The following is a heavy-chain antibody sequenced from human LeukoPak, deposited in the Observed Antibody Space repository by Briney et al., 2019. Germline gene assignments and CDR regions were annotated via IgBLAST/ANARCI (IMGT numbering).Heavy chain of an antibody. J-gene: IGHJ6*03. Sequence: SETLSLSCTFAVGSISSGIYYCSWVREPARKGLEWIGRIYTSGSTNYNPYLKSRLTISVDPYHNQSSLKLSSVPAPDTAVYYCARAKRLEQGYMDVWGKGTTVTVSS. CDR3: ARAKRLEQGYMDV. D-gene: IGHD6-19*01. CDR2: IYTSGST. V-gene: IGHV4-61*02. CDR1: VGSISSGIYY.